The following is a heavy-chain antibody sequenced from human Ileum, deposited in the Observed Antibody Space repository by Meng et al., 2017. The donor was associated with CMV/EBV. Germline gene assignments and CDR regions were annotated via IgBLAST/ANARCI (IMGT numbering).Heavy chain of an antibody. D-gene: IGHD6-13*01. CDR1: GFAFSNCA. Sequence: SGFAFSNCAMSWVRQAPGKRLEWVSAISGSGDSTYYADSVRGRFTISRDNSKNTLYLQMNNLRAEDTATYYCAKAQVASAVNNRFDPWGQGTLVTVSS. CDR3: AKAQVASAVNNRFDP. CDR2: ISGSGDST. V-gene: IGHV3-23*01. J-gene: IGHJ5*02.